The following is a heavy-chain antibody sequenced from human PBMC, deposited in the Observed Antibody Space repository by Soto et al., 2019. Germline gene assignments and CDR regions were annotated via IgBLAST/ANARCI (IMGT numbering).Heavy chain of an antibody. D-gene: IGHD3-10*01. V-gene: IGHV4-59*01. Sequence: PSETLSLTCTVSGGSISSYYWSWIRQPPGKGLEWIGYIYYSGSTNYNPSLKSRVTISVDTSKNQFSLKLSSVTAADTAVYYCASVRAEGGVRGVTILPYFDFWGQGTLVTVSS. CDR3: ASVRAEGGVRGVTILPYFDF. J-gene: IGHJ4*02. CDR1: GGSISSYY. CDR2: IYYSGST.